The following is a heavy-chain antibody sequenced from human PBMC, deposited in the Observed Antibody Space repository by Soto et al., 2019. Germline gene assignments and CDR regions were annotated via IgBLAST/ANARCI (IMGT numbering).Heavy chain of an antibody. D-gene: IGHD4-17*01. CDR1: GFTFSSYS. CDR2: ISSSSSYI. J-gene: IGHJ4*02. V-gene: IGHV3-21*01. CDR3: ARSQYGDYRYYFDY. Sequence: EVQLVESGGGLVKPGGSLRPSCAASGFTFSSYSMNWVRQAPGKGLEWVSSISSSSSYIYYADSVKGRFTISRDNAKNSLYLQMNSLRAEDTAVYYCARSQYGDYRYYFDYWGQGTLVTVSS.